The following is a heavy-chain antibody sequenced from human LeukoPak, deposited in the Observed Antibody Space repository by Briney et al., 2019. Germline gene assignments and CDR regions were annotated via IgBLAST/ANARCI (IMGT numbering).Heavy chain of an antibody. CDR3: ARARRTQNMYGEYVVLFDY. D-gene: IGHD4-17*01. J-gene: IGHJ4*02. CDR1: GYTFNDYY. CDR2: INPKSGDT. V-gene: IGHV1-2*02. Sequence: ASVKVSCKASGYTFNDYYINWVRQAPGQGLEWMGWINPKSGDTKFAQKFQGRVTMTRDTSISTAYMDLSRLKSDDTAVYYCARARRTQNMYGEYVVLFDYWGRGTLVTVSS.